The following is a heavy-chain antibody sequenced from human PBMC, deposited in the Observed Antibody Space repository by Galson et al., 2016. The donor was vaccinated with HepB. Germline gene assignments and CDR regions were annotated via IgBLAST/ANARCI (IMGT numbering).Heavy chain of an antibody. CDR1: GFTFSRYG. CDR2: IWSDGSNQ. V-gene: IGHV3-33*01. Sequence: SLRLSCAASGFTFSRYGMHWVRQAPGKGLEWVAVIWSDGSNQYIVDSVKGRFTISRDNSKNTLCLQMNSLRAEDTAVYYCATAGVVVPLASRSFDYWGQGTLVTVSS. J-gene: IGHJ4*02. D-gene: IGHD3-22*01. CDR3: ATAGVVVPLASRSFDY.